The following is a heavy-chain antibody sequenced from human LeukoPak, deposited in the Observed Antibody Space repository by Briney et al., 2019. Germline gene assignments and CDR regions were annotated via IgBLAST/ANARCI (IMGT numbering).Heavy chain of an antibody. CDR1: GYSFISYG. V-gene: IGHV1-18*01. Sequence: GASVTVSCKASGYSFISYGITWVRQAPGQGLEWMGWISVYNGNTNYVQKLQGRVTMTTDTSTSTAYMELRSLRSDDTAVYYCARARGGSYYYNYMDVWGKGTTVTVSS. J-gene: IGHJ6*03. D-gene: IGHD3-16*01. CDR3: ARARGGSYYYNYMDV. CDR2: ISVYNGNT.